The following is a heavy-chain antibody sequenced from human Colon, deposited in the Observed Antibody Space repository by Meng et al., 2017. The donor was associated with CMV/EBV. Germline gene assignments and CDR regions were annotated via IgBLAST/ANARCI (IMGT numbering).Heavy chain of an antibody. V-gene: IGHV4-4*07. Sequence: QGQLRESGPGLVTPSETLSLPCTVSGASITSYYWSWIRQPAGKGLEWIGRVYISGNTNYNPSLKSRVTMSIDTSKNQLSLNIRSVTAADTAVYYCARDSNLSGLAYWGQGTLVTVSS. CDR3: ARDSNLSGLAY. J-gene: IGHJ4*02. CDR1: GASITSYY. CDR2: VYISGNT. D-gene: IGHD3-10*01.